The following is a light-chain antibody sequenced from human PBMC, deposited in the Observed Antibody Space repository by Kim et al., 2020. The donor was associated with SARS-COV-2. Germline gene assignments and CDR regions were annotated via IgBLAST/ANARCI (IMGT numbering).Light chain of an antibody. Sequence: EIVLTQSPVTLSLSPGDRATLSCRASQSISNSFLAWYQQKPSQAPRLLIYGVSIRATDIPDRLSGSGSGTDFTLTITRLQPEDFGVYYCQQFGTSLSCGGGSKVEIK. CDR1: QSISNSF. V-gene: IGKV3-20*01. J-gene: IGKJ4*01. CDR2: GVS. CDR3: QQFGTSLS.